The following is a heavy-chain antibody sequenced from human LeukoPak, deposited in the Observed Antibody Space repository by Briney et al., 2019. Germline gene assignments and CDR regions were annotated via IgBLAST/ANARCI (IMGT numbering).Heavy chain of an antibody. Sequence: GGSLRLSCAASGFTFSSYWMHWVRQAPGKGLVWVSRINSDGSSTSYAGSVKGRFTISRDNAKNTLYLQMNSLRAEDTAVYYCARVYGSGSYYNNWGQGTLVTVSS. CDR3: ARVYGSGSYYNN. CDR1: GFTFSSYW. D-gene: IGHD3-10*01. CDR2: INSDGSST. V-gene: IGHV3-74*01. J-gene: IGHJ4*02.